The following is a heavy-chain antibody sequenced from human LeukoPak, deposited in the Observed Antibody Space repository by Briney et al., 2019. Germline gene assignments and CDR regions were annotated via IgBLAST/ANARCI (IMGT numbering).Heavy chain of an antibody. J-gene: IGHJ4*02. CDR3: AKQIDYGANTFDY. CDR1: GFTFSSYA. V-gene: IGHV3-23*01. CDR2: ISGGDGST. D-gene: IGHD4-23*01. Sequence: GGSLRLSCAASGFTFSSYAMSWVRQAPGTGLEWVSTISGGDGSTDYADSVKGRFTISRDNSKNTLYLQMNSLRAEDTAVYYCAKQIDYGANTFDYWGQGTLVTVSS.